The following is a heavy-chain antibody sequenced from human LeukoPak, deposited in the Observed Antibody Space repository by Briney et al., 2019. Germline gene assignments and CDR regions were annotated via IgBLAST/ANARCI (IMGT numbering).Heavy chain of an antibody. CDR3: AKSGAIYGLGERGYFDY. Sequence: GGSLRLSCAASGFTFDDYAMHWVRQAPGKGLEWVSLISWDGGSTYYADSVKGRFTISRDNSKNSLYLQMNSLRAEDTALYYCAKSGAIYGLGERGYFDYWGQGTLVTVSS. V-gene: IGHV3-43D*03. CDR2: ISWDGGST. J-gene: IGHJ4*02. D-gene: IGHD3-10*01. CDR1: GFTFDDYA.